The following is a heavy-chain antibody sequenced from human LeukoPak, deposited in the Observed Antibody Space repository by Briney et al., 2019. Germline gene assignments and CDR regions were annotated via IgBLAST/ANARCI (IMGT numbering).Heavy chain of an antibody. D-gene: IGHD3-10*01. Sequence: PGGSLRLSCAASGFTFDDYAMHWVRQAPGKGLEGVSGISWNSGSIGYADSVKGRFTISRDNAKNSLYLQMNSLRAEDTAVYYCAKDSMVRGVPVYFDYWGQGTLVTVSS. J-gene: IGHJ4*02. V-gene: IGHV3-9*01. CDR1: GFTFDDYA. CDR3: AKDSMVRGVPVYFDY. CDR2: ISWNSGSI.